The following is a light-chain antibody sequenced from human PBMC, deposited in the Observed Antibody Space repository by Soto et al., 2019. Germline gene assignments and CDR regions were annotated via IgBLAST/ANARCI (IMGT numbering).Light chain of an antibody. CDR3: HQASSFPIT. V-gene: IGKV1-12*01. Sequence: DIQMTQSPSSVSASVGDRVTITCRASQGIASWLVWYQQKPGKAPNLLIYTASTLQVGVPPRFSGSGSGTDFTLTISSLQPEDVGTYYCHQASSFPITVGQGTRLESK. CDR2: TAS. J-gene: IGKJ5*01. CDR1: QGIASW.